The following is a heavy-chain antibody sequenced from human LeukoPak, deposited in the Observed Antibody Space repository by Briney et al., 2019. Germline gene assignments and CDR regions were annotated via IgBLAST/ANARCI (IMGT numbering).Heavy chain of an antibody. J-gene: IGHJ1*01. CDR2: IKSDGRT. CDR1: GFTLSSYW. Sequence: GGSLRLSCAASGFTLSSYWMHWVRQAPGKGLVWVSRIKSDGRTNYADSVKGRFTISRDDAKNTVSLQMNSLRAEDTGVYYCARAPSEIGGYYPEYFRHWGQGTLVIVSS. CDR3: ARAPSEIGGYYPEYFRH. V-gene: IGHV3-74*01. D-gene: IGHD3-22*01.